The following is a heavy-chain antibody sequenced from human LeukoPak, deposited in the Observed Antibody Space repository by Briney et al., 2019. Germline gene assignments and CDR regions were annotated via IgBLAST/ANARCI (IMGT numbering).Heavy chain of an antibody. Sequence: ASVKVSCKASGYTFPNYGISWVRQAPGQGLEWMGIINPSGGSTSYAQKFQGRVTMTRDTSTSTVYMELSSLRSEDTAVYYCASSLYGPPGYWGQGTLVTVSS. J-gene: IGHJ4*02. V-gene: IGHV1-46*01. CDR1: GYTFPNYG. D-gene: IGHD3-16*01. CDR2: INPSGGST. CDR3: ASSLYGPPGY.